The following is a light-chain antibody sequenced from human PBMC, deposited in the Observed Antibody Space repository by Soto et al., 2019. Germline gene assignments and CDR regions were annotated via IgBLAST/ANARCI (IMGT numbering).Light chain of an antibody. V-gene: IGKV3-15*01. CDR1: QNVNAN. Sequence: EVVMTQSPATLSVSPGERATLSCRASQNVNANLAWYQQKPGQAPRLLILGASTRTTGIPARFSGSGFGTTFILIIGSLQSRDFAVYYCQQYNTWLWTFGQGTKVEGK. CDR2: GAS. J-gene: IGKJ1*01. CDR3: QQYNTWLWT.